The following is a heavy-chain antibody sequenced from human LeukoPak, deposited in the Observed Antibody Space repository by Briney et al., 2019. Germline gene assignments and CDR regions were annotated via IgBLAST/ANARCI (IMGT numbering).Heavy chain of an antibody. J-gene: IGHJ4*02. Sequence: PGGSLRLSCAASGFTFSNAWMSWVRQAPGKGLEWVGRIKSKTDGGTTDYAAPVKGGFTISRDDSKNTLYLQMNSLKTEDTAVYYCTTEGWLLTSQRHYFDYWGQGTLVTVSS. CDR3: TTEGWLLTSQRHYFDY. CDR2: IKSKTDGGTT. V-gene: IGHV3-15*01. D-gene: IGHD5-12*01. CDR1: GFTFSNAW.